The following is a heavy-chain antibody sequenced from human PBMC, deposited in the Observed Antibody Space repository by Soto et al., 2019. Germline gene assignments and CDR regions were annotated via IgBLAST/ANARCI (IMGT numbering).Heavy chain of an antibody. V-gene: IGHV1-46*01. CDR3: ARCRMADAFDS. CDR1: GYTFTSYY. Sequence: ASVKVSCKASGYTFTSYYMHWVRQAPGQGLEWMGIINPSGGSTTYAQKFQGRVTMTRDTSTSTVYRELSSLRSEDMAVYYCARCRMADAFDSWGQGTMVTASS. J-gene: IGHJ3*01. CDR2: INPSGGST.